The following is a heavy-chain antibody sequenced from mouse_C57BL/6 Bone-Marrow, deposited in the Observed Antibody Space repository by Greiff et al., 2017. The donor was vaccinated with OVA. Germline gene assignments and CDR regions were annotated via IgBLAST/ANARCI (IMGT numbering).Heavy chain of an antibody. CDR2: IRRKSSNYAT. V-gene: IGHV10-3*01. D-gene: IGHD2-4*01. J-gene: IGHJ3*01. CDR3: VRCDYAFAY. CDR1: GFTFNTYA. Sequence: DVHLVESGGGLVQPKGSLKLSCAASGFTFNTYAMHWVRQAPGKGLEWVARIRRKSSNYATYYADSVKDRFTISRDDSQSMLYLQMNNLKTEDTAMYYCVRCDYAFAYWGQGTLVTVSA.